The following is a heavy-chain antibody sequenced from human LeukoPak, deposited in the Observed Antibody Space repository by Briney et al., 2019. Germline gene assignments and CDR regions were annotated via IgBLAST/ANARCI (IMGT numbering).Heavy chain of an antibody. J-gene: IGHJ4*02. Sequence: PGGSLRLSCAASGFTFSSYWMSWVRQAPGKGLEWVANIKQDGSEKYYVDSVKGRFTISRDNAKNSLYLQMNSLRAEDTAVFYCARLKRRPFVIFDYWGQGTLVTVSS. CDR3: ARLKRRPFVIFDY. D-gene: IGHD2-21*01. CDR2: IKQDGSEK. V-gene: IGHV3-7*03. CDR1: GFTFSSYW.